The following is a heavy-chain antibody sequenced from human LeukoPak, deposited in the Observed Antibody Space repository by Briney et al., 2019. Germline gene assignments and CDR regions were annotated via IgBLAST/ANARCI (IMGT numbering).Heavy chain of an antibody. V-gene: IGHV3-30*03. Sequence: GRSLRLSCAASGFTFSNYGMHWARQAPGRGLEWVAVISYDGSNKYYADSVKGRFTISRDDSKNTLYVQMNSLRADDTAVYYCARGDRAASGYDSWGQGTLVTVSS. CDR2: ISYDGSNK. D-gene: IGHD3-22*01. CDR1: GFTFSNYG. CDR3: ARGDRAASGYDS. J-gene: IGHJ4*02.